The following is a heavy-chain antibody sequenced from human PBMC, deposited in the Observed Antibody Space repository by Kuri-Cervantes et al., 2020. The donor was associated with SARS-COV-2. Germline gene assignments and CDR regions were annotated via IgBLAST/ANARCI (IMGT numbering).Heavy chain of an antibody. CDR3: AKESSGGIHKEWFDP. V-gene: IGHV1-2*02. Sequence: ASVKVSCKASGYAFTGYYMHWVRQAPGQGLEWMGWINPNSGGTNYAQKFQGRVTMTRDTSISTAYMELSRLRSDDTAVYYCAKESSGGIHKEWFDPWGQGTLVTVSS. D-gene: IGHD2-15*01. J-gene: IGHJ5*02. CDR2: INPNSGGT. CDR1: GYAFTGYY.